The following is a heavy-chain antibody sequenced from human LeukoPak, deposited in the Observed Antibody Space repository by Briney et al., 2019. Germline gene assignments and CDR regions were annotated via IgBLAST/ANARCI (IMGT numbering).Heavy chain of an antibody. CDR1: GGSISSSSYY. D-gene: IGHD3-10*01. CDR3: ARPYGSGGDAFDI. Sequence: PSETLSLTCTVSGGSISSSSYYWGWIRQPPGTGLEWIGSIYYSGSTYYNPSLKSRVTISVDTSKNQFSLKLSSVTAADTAVYYCARPYGSGGDAFDIWGQGTMVTVSS. CDR2: IYYSGST. V-gene: IGHV4-39*01. J-gene: IGHJ3*02.